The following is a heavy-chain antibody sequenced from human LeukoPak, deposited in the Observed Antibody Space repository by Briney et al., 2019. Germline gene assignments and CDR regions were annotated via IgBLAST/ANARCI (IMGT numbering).Heavy chain of an antibody. CDR2: TANRAYRYTT. V-gene: IGHV3-72*01. J-gene: IGHJ4*02. CDR3: TTHYRPGSHYNIFDY. Sequence: GGSLRLSCAASGFTFSDHYVDWVRQAPGKGLEWVGRTANRAYRYTTEYAASVRGRFSISRVDSENSLYLQMNSLETEDTAVYYCTTHYRPGSHYNIFDYWGQGTLVTVSS. CDR1: GFTFSDHY. D-gene: IGHD3-10*01.